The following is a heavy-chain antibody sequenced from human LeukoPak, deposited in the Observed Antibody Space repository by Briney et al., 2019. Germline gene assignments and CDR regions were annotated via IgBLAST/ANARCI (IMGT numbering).Heavy chain of an antibody. V-gene: IGHV4-59*01. Sequence: PSETLSLTCTVSGGSISSYYWSWIRQPPGKGLEWIGYIYYSGSTNYNPSLKSRVTISVDTSKNQFSLKLSSVTAADTAVYYCARTSSSWYWYYFDYWGQGTLVTVSS. CDR3: ARTSSSWYWYYFDY. D-gene: IGHD6-13*01. CDR2: IYYSGST. CDR1: GGSISSYY. J-gene: IGHJ4*02.